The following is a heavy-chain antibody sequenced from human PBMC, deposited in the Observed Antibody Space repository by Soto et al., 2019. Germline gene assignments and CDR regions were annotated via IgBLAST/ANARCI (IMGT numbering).Heavy chain of an antibody. Sequence: QVQLVQSGAEVKKPGASVKVSCKASGYTFTSYAMHWVRQAPGQRLEWMGWINAGNGNTKYSQKFQGRVTITRDTAASTAYMELGSLRSEDTAVYYCARGYGGPIGWFDPWGQGTLVTASS. CDR1: GYTFTSYA. V-gene: IGHV1-3*01. J-gene: IGHJ5*02. CDR3: ARGYGGPIGWFDP. D-gene: IGHD3-16*01. CDR2: INAGNGNT.